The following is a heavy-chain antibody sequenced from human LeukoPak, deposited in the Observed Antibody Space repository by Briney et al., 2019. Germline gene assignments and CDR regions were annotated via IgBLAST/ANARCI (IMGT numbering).Heavy chain of an antibody. Sequence: SETLSLTCTVSGGSISSGSYYWSWLRQPAGKGLEWIGRIYNSGITDYIASLKSRVTISVDTSRNQFSLKLSSVTAADTAVYYCARDAGIPYCGGDCYPDYWGQGTLVTVSP. J-gene: IGHJ4*02. V-gene: IGHV4-61*02. CDR3: ARDAGIPYCGGDCYPDY. CDR2: IYNSGIT. D-gene: IGHD2-21*01. CDR1: GGSISSGSYY.